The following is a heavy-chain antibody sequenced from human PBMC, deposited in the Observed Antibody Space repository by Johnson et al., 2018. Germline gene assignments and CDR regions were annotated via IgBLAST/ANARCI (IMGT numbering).Heavy chain of an antibody. D-gene: IGHD3-22*01. Sequence: QVQLVQSGAEVKKPGSSVKVSCKASGGTFSSYAISWVRQAPGQGLEWMGGIIPIFGTANYAQKFQGRVTITADESTSTAYMELRSREPEDTAVYYWARGPQDYYDSSSDAFDIWGQGTMVTVSS. CDR1: GGTFSSYA. J-gene: IGHJ3*02. CDR3: ARGPQDYYDSSSDAFDI. V-gene: IGHV1-69*12. CDR2: IIPIFGTA.